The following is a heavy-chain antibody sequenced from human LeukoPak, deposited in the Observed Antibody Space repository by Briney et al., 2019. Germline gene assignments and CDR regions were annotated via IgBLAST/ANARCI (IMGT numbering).Heavy chain of an antibody. CDR2: ISSSGSTI. CDR1: GFTFSSYE. CDR3: ARGRYSAFDY. J-gene: IGHJ4*02. V-gene: IGHV3-48*03. D-gene: IGHD1-26*01. Sequence: TGGSLRLSCAASGFTFSSYEMNWVRQAPGKGLEWVSYISSSGSTIYYADSVKGRFTIPRDNAKNSLYLQMNSLRAEDTAVYYCARGRYSAFDYWGQGTLVTVSS.